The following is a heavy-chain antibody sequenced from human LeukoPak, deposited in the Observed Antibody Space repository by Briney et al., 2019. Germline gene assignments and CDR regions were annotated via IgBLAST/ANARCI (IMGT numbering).Heavy chain of an antibody. CDR2: IIPIFGTA. Sequence: RASVKVSCKASGGTFSSYAISWVRQAPGQGLEWMGGIIPIFGTANYAQKFQGRVTITADESTSTAYMELSSLRSEDTAVYYCASSRAAIAAQSPGYYYGMDVRGQGTTVTVSS. CDR3: ASSRAAIAAQSPGYYYGMDV. J-gene: IGHJ6*02. V-gene: IGHV1-69*01. CDR1: GGTFSSYA. D-gene: IGHD6-13*01.